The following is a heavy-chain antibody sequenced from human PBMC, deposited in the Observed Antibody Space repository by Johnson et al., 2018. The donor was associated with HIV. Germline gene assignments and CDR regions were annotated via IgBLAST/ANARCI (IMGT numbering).Heavy chain of an antibody. CDR2: ISYDGSTK. V-gene: IGHV3-30*18. Sequence: QVQLVESGGGLVKPGGSLRLSCAASGFTFSDYYMRWIRQAPGKGLEWVAVISYDGSTKYYADSVKGRFTVSRDNSKNTRYLQMNSLRAEDTAVYYCAKLDVSLDAFDLWGPGTMVTVSS. CDR1: GFTFSDYY. J-gene: IGHJ3*01. D-gene: IGHD5/OR15-5a*01. CDR3: AKLDVSLDAFDL.